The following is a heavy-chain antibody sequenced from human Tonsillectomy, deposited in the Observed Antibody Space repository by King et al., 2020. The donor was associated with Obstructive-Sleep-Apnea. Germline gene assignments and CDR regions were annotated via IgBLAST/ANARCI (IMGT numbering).Heavy chain of an antibody. D-gene: IGHD1-26*01. V-gene: IGHV3-33*05. CDR2: MEYDGSNK. CDR1: GFIFSNYD. CDR3: ARGAKWELHYYYYYGLDV. Sequence: VQLVESGGGVVQPGRSLRLSCAASGFIFSNYDMHWVRQAPGKGLEWVAVMEYDGSNKYYADSVKGRFTISRDNSKNTLCLQMNSLRAEDTAVYYCARGAKWELHYYYYYGLDVWGQGITVTVSS. J-gene: IGHJ6*02.